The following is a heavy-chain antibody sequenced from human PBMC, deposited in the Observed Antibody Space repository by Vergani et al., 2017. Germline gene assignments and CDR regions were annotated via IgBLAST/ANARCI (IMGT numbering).Heavy chain of an antibody. CDR3: AREWRSMVRGVIIRGWFDP. CDR2: INHSGST. CDR1: GGSFSGYY. D-gene: IGHD3-10*01. J-gene: IGHJ5*02. V-gene: IGHV4-34*01. Sequence: QVQLQQWGAGLLKPSETLSLTCAVYGGSFSGYYWSWIRQPPGKGLEWIGEINHSGSTNYNPSLKSRVTISVDTSKNQFSLKLSSVTAAATAVYYCAREWRSMVRGVIIRGWFDPWGQGTLVTVSS.